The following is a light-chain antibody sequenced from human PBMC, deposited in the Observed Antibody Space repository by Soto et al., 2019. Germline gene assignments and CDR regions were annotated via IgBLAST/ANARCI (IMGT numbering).Light chain of an antibody. V-gene: IGLV2-14*01. CDR2: EVT. Sequence: QSALTQPASVSGSPGQSITISCTGTSSDVGGYDFVSWYRQYPGQAPKILIYEVTHRPSGVPDRFSGSKSGNTASLTISGLQADDEADDYCSSYTITSSPVFGPGTKVTVL. J-gene: IGLJ1*01. CDR1: SSDVGGYDF. CDR3: SSYTITSSPV.